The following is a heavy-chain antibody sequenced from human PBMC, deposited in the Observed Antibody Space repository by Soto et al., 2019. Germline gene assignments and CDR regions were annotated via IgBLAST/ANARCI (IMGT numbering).Heavy chain of an antibody. CDR1: GFNFGREA. CDR2: ISFDGSDT. D-gene: IGHD3-16*01. J-gene: IGHJ4*02. Sequence: GGSLRLSCAASGFNFGREAMSWVRQDPGKRLEWVASISFDGSDTLCIDSVKGRFTISRDNSKSTVDLQMDSLRPEDTAVYYCEKDWGLGMWGQGTLVTVSS. V-gene: IGHV3-30-3*01. CDR3: EKDWGLGM.